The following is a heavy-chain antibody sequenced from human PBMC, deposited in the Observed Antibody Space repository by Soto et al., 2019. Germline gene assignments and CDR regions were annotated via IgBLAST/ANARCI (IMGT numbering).Heavy chain of an antibody. CDR3: ASRRYCSGGSCPTIYGMDV. V-gene: IGHV4-34*01. Sequence: PSETLSLTCAVYGGPFSGYYWSWIRQPPGKGLEWIGEINHSGSTNYNPSLKSRVTISVDTSKNQFSLKLSSVTAADTAVYYCASRRYCSGGSCPTIYGMDVWGQGTTVTVSS. D-gene: IGHD2-15*01. CDR1: GGPFSGYY. J-gene: IGHJ6*02. CDR2: INHSGST.